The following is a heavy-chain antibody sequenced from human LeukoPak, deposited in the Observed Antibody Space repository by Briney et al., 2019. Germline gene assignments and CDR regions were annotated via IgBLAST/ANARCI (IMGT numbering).Heavy chain of an antibody. J-gene: IGHJ5*02. D-gene: IGHD3-22*01. CDR3: ARWGYYDSSGYVNWFDP. CDR2: TYYSGST. CDR1: GGSISSYY. V-gene: IGHV4-59*01. Sequence: SETLSLTCTVSGGSISSYYWSWIRQPPGKGLEWIGYTYYSGSTNYNPSLKSRVTISVDTSKNQFSLKLSSVTAADTAVYYCARWGYYDSSGYVNWFDPWGQGTLVTVSS.